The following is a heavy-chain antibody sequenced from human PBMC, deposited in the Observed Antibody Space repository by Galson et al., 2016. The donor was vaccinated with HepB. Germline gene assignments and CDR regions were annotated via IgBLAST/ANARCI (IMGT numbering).Heavy chain of an antibody. V-gene: IGHV1-18*01. CDR2: ISAYNGNT. D-gene: IGHD2-15*01. Sequence: SVKVSCKASGYTFTSYGINWVRQAPGQGLEWMGWISAYNGNTNYAQKLQGRVTMTTDPSTRIAYTALRSLRSDDPAVYYCAREELLRHSAYFRGGAFDIWGQRTRVTFSS. J-gene: IGHJ3*02. CDR1: GYTFTSYG. CDR3: AREELLRHSAYFRGGAFDI.